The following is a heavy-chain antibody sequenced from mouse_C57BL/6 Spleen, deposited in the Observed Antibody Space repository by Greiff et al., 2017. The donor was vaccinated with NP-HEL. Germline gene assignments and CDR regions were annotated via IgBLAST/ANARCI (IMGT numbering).Heavy chain of an antibody. D-gene: IGHD2-1*01. CDR2: INPGSGGT. CDR3: ARGDGNPPWFAY. J-gene: IGHJ3*01. Sequence: VQLQQSGAELVRPGTSVKVSCKASGYAFTNYLIEWVKQRPGQGLEWIGVINPGSGGTNYNEKFKGKATLTADKSSSTAYMQLSSLTSEDSAVYFCARGDGNPPWFAYWGQGTLVTVSA. V-gene: IGHV1-54*01. CDR1: GYAFTNYL.